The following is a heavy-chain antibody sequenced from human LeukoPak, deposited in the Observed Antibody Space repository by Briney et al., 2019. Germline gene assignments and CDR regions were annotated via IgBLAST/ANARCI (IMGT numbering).Heavy chain of an antibody. Sequence: GGSLRLSCAASGFTFSSYWMSWVRQAPGKGLEWVANIKQDGSEKYYVDSVKGRFTISRDNAKNSLYLQMNSLRAEDMALYYCAKGNYGDPTAHFDYWGQGTLVTVSS. D-gene: IGHD4-17*01. CDR3: AKGNYGDPTAHFDY. J-gene: IGHJ4*02. CDR2: IKQDGSEK. CDR1: GFTFSSYW. V-gene: IGHV3-7*03.